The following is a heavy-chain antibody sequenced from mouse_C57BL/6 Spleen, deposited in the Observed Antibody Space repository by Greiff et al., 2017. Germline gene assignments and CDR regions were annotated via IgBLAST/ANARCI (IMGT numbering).Heavy chain of an antibody. CDR2: IYPGDGDT. V-gene: IGHV1-82*01. CDR1: GYAFSSSW. Sequence: QVQLQQSGPELVKPGASVKISCKASGYAFSSSWMNWVKQRPGKGLEWIGRIYPGDGDTNYNGKFKGKATLTADKSSSTAYMQLSSLTSGDSAVYLCARWSLAMDYWGQGTSVTVSA. CDR3: ARWSLAMDY. J-gene: IGHJ4*01.